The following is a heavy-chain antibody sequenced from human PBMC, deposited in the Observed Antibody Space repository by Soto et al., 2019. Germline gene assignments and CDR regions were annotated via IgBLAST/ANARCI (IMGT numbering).Heavy chain of an antibody. CDR1: GFIFGAYA. J-gene: IGHJ4*02. V-gene: IGHV3-23*01. Sequence: EVQLLESGGGLVQPGGSLRLSCAASGFIFGAYAMAWVRQAPGKGLEWVSGISDTVDTTYYADSVKGRFTISIDKYKNTLYLQMNSLRVEDTAIYFCAKAQWLLGGDYFDSWGQGTLVTVSS. CDR3: AKAQWLLGGDYFDS. CDR2: ISDTVDTT. D-gene: IGHD6-19*01.